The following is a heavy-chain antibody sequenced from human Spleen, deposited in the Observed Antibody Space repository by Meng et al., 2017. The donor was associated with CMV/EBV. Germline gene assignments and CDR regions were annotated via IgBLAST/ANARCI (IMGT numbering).Heavy chain of an antibody. V-gene: IGHV3-9*01. CDR2: ISWNSGRI. Sequence: SLKISCAASGFTFDDYAMHWVRQAPGKGLEWVSGISWNSGRIGYADPVKGRFTISRDNAKNSLYLQMNSLRAEDTALYYCAKDTAQTNWAGMDVWGQGTTVTVSS. CDR3: AKDTAQTNWAGMDV. CDR1: GFTFDDYA. D-gene: IGHD1-1*01. J-gene: IGHJ6*02.